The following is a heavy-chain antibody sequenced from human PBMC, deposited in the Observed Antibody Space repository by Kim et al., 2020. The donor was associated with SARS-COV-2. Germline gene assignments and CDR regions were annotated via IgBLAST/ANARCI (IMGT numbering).Heavy chain of an antibody. CDR2: INHSGST. D-gene: IGHD6-6*01. V-gene: IGHV4-34*01. Sequence: SETLSLTCAVYGGSFSGYYWSWIRQPPGKGLEWIGEINHSGSTNYNPSLKSRVTISVDTSKNQFSLKLSSVTAADTAVYYCARGGGRIAARPQRDFDIWGQGTMVTVSS. CDR3: ARGGGRIAARPQRDFDI. J-gene: IGHJ3*02. CDR1: GGSFSGYY.